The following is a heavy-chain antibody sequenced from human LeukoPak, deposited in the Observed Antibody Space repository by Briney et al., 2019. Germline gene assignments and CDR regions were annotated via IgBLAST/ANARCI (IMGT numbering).Heavy chain of an antibody. J-gene: IGHJ5*02. CDR1: GFTFSSYD. CDR3: AKDARLGQQLVGWFDP. D-gene: IGHD6-13*01. CDR2: ISDSGGST. Sequence: PGGSVRLSCAASGFTFSSYDMSWVRQAPGKGLEWVSGISDSGGSTYYADSVKGRFTISRDNSKNTLYLQMNSLRAEDTALYYCAKDARLGQQLVGWFDPWGQGTLVAVSS. V-gene: IGHV3-23*01.